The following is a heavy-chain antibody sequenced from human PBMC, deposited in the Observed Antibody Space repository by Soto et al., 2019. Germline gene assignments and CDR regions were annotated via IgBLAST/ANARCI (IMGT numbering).Heavy chain of an antibody. CDR1: GYSIRNGNY. V-gene: IGHV4-38-2*01. Sequence: PSETLSLTCDVSGYSIRNGNYWGCIRQSPGKGLEWIGSMYPNGSTYYKASLKSRVTISVDTSKNQFSLKLTSVTAADTAVYYCTRVFGFWSGFSDSWGQGILVTVSS. D-gene: IGHD3-3*01. CDR3: TRVFGFWSGFSDS. CDR2: MYPNGST. J-gene: IGHJ4*02.